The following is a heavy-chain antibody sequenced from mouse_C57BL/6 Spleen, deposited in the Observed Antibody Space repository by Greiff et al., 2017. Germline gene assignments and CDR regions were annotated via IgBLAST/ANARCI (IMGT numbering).Heavy chain of an antibody. CDR2: IYIGNGYT. CDR1: GYTFTSYG. D-gene: IGHD1-1*01. V-gene: IGHV1-58*01. Sequence: EVKLQQSGAELVRPGSSVKMSCKTSGYTFTSYGINWVKQRPGQGLEWIGYIYIGNGYTEYNEKFKGKATLTSDTSSSTAYMQLSSLTSEDSAIYFCARSPYYYGSSYDWYFDVWGTGTTVTVSS. CDR3: ARSPYYYGSSYDWYFDV. J-gene: IGHJ1*03.